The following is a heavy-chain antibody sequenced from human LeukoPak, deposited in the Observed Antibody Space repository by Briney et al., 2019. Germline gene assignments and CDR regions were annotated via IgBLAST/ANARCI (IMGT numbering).Heavy chain of an antibody. CDR2: INPNCGGT. D-gene: IGHD6-19*01. CDR3: AKYSSGWSLGYYFDY. Sequence: ASVKVSCKASGYTFTGYYMHWVRQAPGQGLEWMGWINPNCGGTNYAQKFQGRVTMTRDTSISTAYMELSRLRSDDTAVYYCAKYSSGWSLGYYFDYWGQGTLVTVSS. CDR1: GYTFTGYY. J-gene: IGHJ4*02. V-gene: IGHV1-2*02.